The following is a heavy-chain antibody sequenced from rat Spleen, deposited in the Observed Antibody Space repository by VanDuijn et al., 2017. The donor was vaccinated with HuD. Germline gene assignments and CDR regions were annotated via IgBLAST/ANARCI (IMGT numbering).Heavy chain of an antibody. CDR1: GFNFNDYW. V-gene: IGHV5-7*01. CDR3: ARLGTEAIGNWFSY. D-gene: IGHD1-11*01. CDR2: INNDGSNT. J-gene: IGHJ3*01. Sequence: EVKLVESGGGLVQPGRSLKLSCAASGFNFNDYWMGWVRQAPGKGLEWVATINNDGSNTYYRDSVKGRFTISRDNAKSTLYLQMDSLRSEDTATYYCARLGTEAIGNWFSYWGQGTLVTVSS.